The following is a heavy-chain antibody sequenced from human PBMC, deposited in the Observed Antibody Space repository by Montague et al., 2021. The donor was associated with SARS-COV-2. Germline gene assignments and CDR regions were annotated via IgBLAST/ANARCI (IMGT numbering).Heavy chain of an antibody. D-gene: IGHD3-22*01. CDR1: GGSISSYY. CDR3: ARQYYDSSGEDAFDI. J-gene: IGHJ3*02. V-gene: IGHV4-59*08. Sequence: SETLSLTCTVSGGSISSYYWSWIRQPPGKGLEWIGYIYYSGSTNYNPSLKSRVTISVDTSKIQFSLKLSSVTAADTAVYYCARQYYDSSGEDAFDIWGQGTMVTVSS. CDR2: IYYSGST.